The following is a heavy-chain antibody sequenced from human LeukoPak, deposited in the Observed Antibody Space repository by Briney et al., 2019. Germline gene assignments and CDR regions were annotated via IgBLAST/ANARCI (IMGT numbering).Heavy chain of an antibody. Sequence: PSETLSLTCTVSGGSIISYYWSWIRQPPGKGLEWIGYIYYSGSTNYNPSLKSRVTISVDTSKNQSSLKVNSVTAADTAVYYCARDVSAWSGWFDPWGQGTLVTVSS. V-gene: IGHV4-59*01. J-gene: IGHJ5*02. D-gene: IGHD6-19*01. CDR2: IYYSGST. CDR3: ARDVSAWSGWFDP. CDR1: GGSIISYY.